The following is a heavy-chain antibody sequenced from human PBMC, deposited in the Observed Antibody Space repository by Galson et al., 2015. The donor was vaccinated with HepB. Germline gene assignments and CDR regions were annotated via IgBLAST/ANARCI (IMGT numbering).Heavy chain of an antibody. CDR3: ARDIWFAEMDEYYHYGVDV. Sequence: SVKVSCKASGYTFTSHIITWVRQAPGQGPEWMGWINLYNGKTNCAPKLQGRVNMTTDTSTSTAYLELRSLRSDDTAVYYCARDIWFAEMDEYYHYGVDVWGHWTTVPVS. D-gene: IGHD3-10*01. CDR1: GYTFTSHI. J-gene: IGHJ6*02. V-gene: IGHV1-18*04. CDR2: INLYNGKT.